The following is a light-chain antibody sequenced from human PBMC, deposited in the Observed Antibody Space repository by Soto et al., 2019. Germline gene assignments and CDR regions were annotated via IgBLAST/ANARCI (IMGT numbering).Light chain of an antibody. V-gene: IGLV2-14*01. CDR3: SALTSRFTFNYV. CDR2: EVT. J-gene: IGLJ1*01. CDR1: SSDVGGYNY. Sequence: QSALTQPASVSGSPGQSITISCTGTSSDVGGYNYVSWYQQYPGKAPKILIYEVTTRPSGVSDRFSGSKSGNTASLTISGLQAEDDADYYCSALTSRFTFNYVFGTGTKVTVL.